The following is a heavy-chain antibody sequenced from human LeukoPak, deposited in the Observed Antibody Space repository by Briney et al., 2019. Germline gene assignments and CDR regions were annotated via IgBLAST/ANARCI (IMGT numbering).Heavy chain of an antibody. CDR1: GFTFTNFA. CDR3: AKDQSRVEGSDPFDY. CDR2: ISGSGAST. Sequence: GSLRLSCSASGFTFTNFAITWVRQAPGKGLGWVSGISGSGASTYYADSVKVRFTISRDNSKTTVYLQMHSLSAEDTAVYYCAKDQSRVEGSDPFDYWGQGTLVTVSS. J-gene: IGHJ4*02. V-gene: IGHV3-23*01. D-gene: IGHD2-15*01.